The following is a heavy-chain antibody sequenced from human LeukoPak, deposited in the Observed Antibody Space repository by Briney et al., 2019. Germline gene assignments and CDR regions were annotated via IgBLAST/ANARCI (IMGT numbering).Heavy chain of an antibody. CDR3: ARFSLGAAAAGFDP. CDR2: ISAYNGDT. D-gene: IGHD6-13*01. V-gene: IGHV1-18*04. CDR1: GYTFTGYY. Sequence: ASVKVSCKASGYTFTGYYMHWVRQAPGQGPEWMAWISAYNGDTRYAQTLQGRVTMTTDTSTSTAYMELRSLRFDDTAVYYCARFSLGAAAAGFDPWGQGTLVTVSS. J-gene: IGHJ5*02.